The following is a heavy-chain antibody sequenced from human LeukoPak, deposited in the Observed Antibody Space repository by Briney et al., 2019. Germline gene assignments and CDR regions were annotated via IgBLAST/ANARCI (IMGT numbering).Heavy chain of an antibody. CDR1: GGSIGSYY. CDR3: ARAPHFFDTSGSRYYFDY. Sequence: KASETLSLTCTVSGGSIGSYYWSWVRQPPGKGLEWIGYIYDSGSTNYNPSLKSRVTISVDTSKKQFSLKLKSVTAADTAVYFCARAPHFFDTSGSRYYFDYWGQGALVTVSS. V-gene: IGHV4-59*01. D-gene: IGHD3-22*01. CDR2: IYDSGST. J-gene: IGHJ4*02.